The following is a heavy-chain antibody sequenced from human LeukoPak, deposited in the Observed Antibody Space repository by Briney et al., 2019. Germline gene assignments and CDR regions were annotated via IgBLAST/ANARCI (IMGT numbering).Heavy chain of an antibody. CDR1: GYSISSGYY. Sequence: SETLSLTCTVAGYSISSGYYWGWIRQPPGKGLEWIGSIYHSGSTYYNPSLKSRVTISVDTSKNQFSLKLSSVTAADTAVYYCARPRVRGVIIRGFDYWGQGTLVTVSS. D-gene: IGHD3-10*01. V-gene: IGHV4-38-2*02. CDR2: IYHSGST. J-gene: IGHJ4*01. CDR3: ARPRVRGVIIRGFDY.